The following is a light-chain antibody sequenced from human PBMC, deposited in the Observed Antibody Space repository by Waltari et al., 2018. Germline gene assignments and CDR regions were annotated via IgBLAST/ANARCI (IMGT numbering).Light chain of an antibody. CDR1: QSLLYSNGNNY. Sequence: DIVMTQSPLSLAVTPGEPASISCRSSQSLLYSNGNNYLDWYLQKPGQSPQLLIYLGSNRASGGPDRFSGRGSGTDFTLKISRVEAEDVGVYYCMQPLQTPFTFGPGTKVDIK. J-gene: IGKJ3*01. V-gene: IGKV2-28*01. CDR2: LGS. CDR3: MQPLQTPFT.